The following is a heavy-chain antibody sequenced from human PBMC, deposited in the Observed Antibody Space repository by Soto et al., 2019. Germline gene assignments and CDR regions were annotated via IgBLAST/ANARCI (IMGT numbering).Heavy chain of an antibody. Sequence: QDQLVQSGAEMKKPGASVTVSCKASGYSFTNYGITWVRQAPGQGLEWLGWISAFNGNTHYAQKVQGRVTMTTDASRSTAYMELRSLRSDDTAVYYCARDRGVAPPVAGNTHYYYYMDVWGKGTTVTVSS. D-gene: IGHD6-19*01. J-gene: IGHJ6*03. CDR3: ARDRGVAPPVAGNTHYYYYMDV. CDR1: GYSFTNYG. CDR2: ISAFNGNT. V-gene: IGHV1-18*01.